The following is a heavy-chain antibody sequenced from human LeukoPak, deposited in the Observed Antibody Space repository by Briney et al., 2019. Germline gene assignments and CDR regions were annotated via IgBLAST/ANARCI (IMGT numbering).Heavy chain of an antibody. V-gene: IGHV3-48*04. Sequence: RTGGSLRLSCAASGFTFSSYSMNWVRQAPGKGLEWISHISNTGDIIHYADSVEGRFTISRDNAKNSLYLQMNSLRAEDTAVYYCAKEVWPSPDYYYYYMDVWGKGTTVTVSS. CDR3: AKEVWPSPDYYYYYMDV. CDR1: GFTFSSYS. J-gene: IGHJ6*03. CDR2: ISNTGDII.